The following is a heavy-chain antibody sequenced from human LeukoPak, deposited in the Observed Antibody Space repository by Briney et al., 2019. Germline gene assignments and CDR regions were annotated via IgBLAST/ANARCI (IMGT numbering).Heavy chain of an antibody. CDR1: GASISSGSYY. CDR3: ARLRSSWNYYYMDV. Sequence: SETLSLTCSVSGASISSGSYYWSWIRQPAGKGLEWIGRIYTSGSTNYNPSLKSRVTISVDTSKNQFSLKLSSVTAADTAVYYCARLRSSWNYYYMDVWGKGTTVTVSS. D-gene: IGHD4-17*01. V-gene: IGHV4-61*02. J-gene: IGHJ6*03. CDR2: IYTSGST.